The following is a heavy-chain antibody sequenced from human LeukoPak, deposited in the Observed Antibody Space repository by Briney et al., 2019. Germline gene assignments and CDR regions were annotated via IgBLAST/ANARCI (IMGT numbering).Heavy chain of an antibody. Sequence: GGSLRLSCATSGFTFSSSTFGSYTMNWVRQAPGKGLEWVSSISSTGTYIYYTDSVKGRFTISRDFANSLLYLQMNSLRADNTAVYYCARDLDYSTGFDYWGQGTLVTVSS. CDR1: GFTFSSSTFGSYT. D-gene: IGHD4-11*01. V-gene: IGHV3-21*01. CDR2: ISSTGTYI. CDR3: ARDLDYSTGFDY. J-gene: IGHJ4*02.